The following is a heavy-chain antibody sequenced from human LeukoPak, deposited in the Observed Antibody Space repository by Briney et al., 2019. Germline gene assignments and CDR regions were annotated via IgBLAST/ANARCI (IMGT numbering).Heavy chain of an antibody. V-gene: IGHV4-39*07. CDR3: ARGRSKWQQLVYFQH. J-gene: IGHJ1*01. CDR1: GGSIGSSSYY. D-gene: IGHD6-13*01. Sequence: SSETLSLTCAVSGGSIGSSSYYWSWIRQPPGKGLEWIGEINHSGSTYYNPSLKSRVTISVDTSKNQFSLKLSSVTAADTAVYYCARGRSKWQQLVYFQHWGQGTLVTVSS. CDR2: INHSGST.